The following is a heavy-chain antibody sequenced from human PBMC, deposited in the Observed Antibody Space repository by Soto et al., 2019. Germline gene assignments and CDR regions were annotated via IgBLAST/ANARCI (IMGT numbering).Heavy chain of an antibody. J-gene: IGHJ4*02. Sequence: GGSLRVSCAASGFTFSSYSMNWVRQAPGKGLECVSSISSSSSYIYYADSVKGRFTISRDNAKNSLYLQTNSLRAEDTAVYYCARDRTFYCSGGSCYSGCLDYWGQGTLVTVSS. V-gene: IGHV3-21*01. D-gene: IGHD2-15*01. CDR2: ISSSSSYI. CDR3: ARDRTFYCSGGSCYSGCLDY. CDR1: GFTFSSYS.